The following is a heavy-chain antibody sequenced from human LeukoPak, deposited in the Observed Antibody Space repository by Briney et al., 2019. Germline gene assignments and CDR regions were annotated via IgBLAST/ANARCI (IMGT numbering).Heavy chain of an antibody. D-gene: IGHD6-13*01. V-gene: IGHV4-34*01. CDR2: INHSGST. J-gene: IGHJ4*02. CDR3: ARGAAARDY. CDR1: GGSFSGYY. Sequence: SETLSLTCAVYGGSFSGYYWSWIRQPPGKGLEWIGEINHSGSTNYNPSLKSRVTISVDTSKNQFSLKLSSVTAADTAVYYCARGAAARDYWGQGTLVTVSS.